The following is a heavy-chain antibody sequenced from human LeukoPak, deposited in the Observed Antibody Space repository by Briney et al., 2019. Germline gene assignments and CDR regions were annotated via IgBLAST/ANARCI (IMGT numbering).Heavy chain of an antibody. Sequence: SETLSLTCAVYGGSFSGYYWSWIRQPPGKGLEWIGEINHSGSTNYNPSLKSRVTISVDTSKNQFSLKLSSVTAADTAVYYCARVRSLYYFDYWGQGTLVTVSS. CDR1: GGSFSGYY. CDR3: ARVRSLYYFDY. V-gene: IGHV4-34*01. J-gene: IGHJ4*02. CDR2: INHSGST.